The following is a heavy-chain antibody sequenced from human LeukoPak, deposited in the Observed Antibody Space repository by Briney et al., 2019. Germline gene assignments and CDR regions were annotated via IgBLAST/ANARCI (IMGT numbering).Heavy chain of an antibody. J-gene: IGHJ6*03. D-gene: IGHD5-18*01. CDR1: GGSISSSSYY. Sequence: TSETLSLTCTVSGGSISSSSYYWGWIRQPPGKGLEWIGSIYYSGSTYYNPSLKSRVTISVDTSKNQFSLKLSSVTAADTAVYYCARDTAMALPTNYYYYMDVWGKGTTVTISS. V-gene: IGHV4-39*07. CDR2: IYYSGST. CDR3: ARDTAMALPTNYYYYMDV.